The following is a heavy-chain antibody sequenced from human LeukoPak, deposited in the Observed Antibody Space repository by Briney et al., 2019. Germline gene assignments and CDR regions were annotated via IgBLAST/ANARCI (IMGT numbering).Heavy chain of an antibody. CDR2: IIPIFGTA. CDR3: ASLKNYYDSSGYLVTDAFDI. J-gene: IGHJ3*02. Sequence: SVKVSCKASGGTFSSYAISWVRQAPGQGLEWMGGIIPIFGTANYAQKFQGRVTMTTDTSTSTAYMELRSLKSDDTAVYYCASLKNYYDSSGYLVTDAFDIWGQGTMVTVSS. CDR1: GGTFSSYA. V-gene: IGHV1-69*05. D-gene: IGHD3-22*01.